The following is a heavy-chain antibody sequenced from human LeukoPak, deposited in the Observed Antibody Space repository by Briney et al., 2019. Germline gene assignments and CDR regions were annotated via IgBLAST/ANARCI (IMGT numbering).Heavy chain of an antibody. Sequence: SETLSLTCTVSGYSISSGYYWGWIRQPPGKGLEWIGSIYHSGSTYYNPSLKSRVTISVDTSKNQFSLKLSSVTAADTAVYYCARDRQYYYYYMDVWGKGTRSPSP. CDR1: GYSISSGYY. V-gene: IGHV4-38-2*02. CDR3: ARDRQYYYYYMDV. D-gene: IGHD6-6*01. J-gene: IGHJ6*03. CDR2: IYHSGST.